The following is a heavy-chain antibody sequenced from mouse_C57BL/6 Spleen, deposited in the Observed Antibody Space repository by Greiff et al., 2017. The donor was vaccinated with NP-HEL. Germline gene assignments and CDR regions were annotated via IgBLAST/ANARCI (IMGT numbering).Heavy chain of an antibody. D-gene: IGHD2-3*01. J-gene: IGHJ2*01. CDR1: GFNIKDDY. CDR2: IDPENGDT. V-gene: IGHV14-4*01. CDR3: TVYDGYYVDY. Sequence: EVQLQQSGAELVRPGASVKLSCTASGFNIKDDYMHWVKQRPEQGLEWIGWIDPENGDTEYASKFQGKATITADTSSNTAYLQLSSLTSEDTAVYYCTVYDGYYVDYWGQGTTLTVSS.